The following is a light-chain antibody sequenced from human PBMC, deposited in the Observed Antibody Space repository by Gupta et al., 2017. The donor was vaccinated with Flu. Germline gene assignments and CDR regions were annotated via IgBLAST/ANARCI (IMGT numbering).Light chain of an antibody. CDR2: MHKDGSH. J-gene: IGLJ3*02. Sequence: QLVLTQSPSASASLGASVKLTCTLSSGHSDYAVAWHQQQPGKGPRSLMKMHKDGSHTKGDDIPDCVSGSASGNALTIILSPLQSEDESYYFSPNWASGLGVFGGGTKLRVL. CDR3: PNWASGLGV. V-gene: IGLV4-69*01. CDR1: SGHSDYA.